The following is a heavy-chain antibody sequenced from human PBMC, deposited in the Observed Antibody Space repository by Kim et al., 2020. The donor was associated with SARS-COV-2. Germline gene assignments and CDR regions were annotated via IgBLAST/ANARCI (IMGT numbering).Heavy chain of an antibody. CDR2: SGNT. V-gene: IGHV1-8*01. Sequence: SGNTSYAARFQGRVTMTRDTSRSTACMELSSLRSDDTAVYFCVHSGYPFDSWGQGTLVAVSS. CDR3: VHSGYPFDS. D-gene: IGHD3-22*01. J-gene: IGHJ4*02.